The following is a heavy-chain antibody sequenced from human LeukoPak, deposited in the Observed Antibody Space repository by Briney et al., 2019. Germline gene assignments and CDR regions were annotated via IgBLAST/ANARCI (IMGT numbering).Heavy chain of an antibody. Sequence: PGGSLRLSCAASGFTFSNYAMHWVRQAPGKGLEYVSAISSNGGSTYYANSVKGRSTISRDNSKNTLYLQMGSLRAEDMAVYYCARDGGYCSGGSCPAYYFDYWGQGTLVTVSS. V-gene: IGHV3-64*01. J-gene: IGHJ4*02. CDR3: ARDGGYCSGGSCPAYYFDY. CDR1: GFTFSNYA. D-gene: IGHD2-15*01. CDR2: ISSNGGST.